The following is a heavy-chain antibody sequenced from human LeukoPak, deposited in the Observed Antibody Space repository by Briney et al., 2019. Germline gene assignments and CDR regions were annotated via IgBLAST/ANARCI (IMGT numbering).Heavy chain of an antibody. J-gene: IGHJ1*01. Sequence: GGSLRLSCAASGFTFSSSEMNWVRQAPGKGLEWVSHISGSGSMIYYADSVKGRFTISRDNAKNAVYLQMNSLRAEDTAVYYCLRDLWAMSVYFQHWGQGTLVTVSS. V-gene: IGHV3-48*03. CDR2: ISGSGSMI. CDR3: LRDLWAMSVYFQH. D-gene: IGHD3-16*01. CDR1: GFTFSSSE.